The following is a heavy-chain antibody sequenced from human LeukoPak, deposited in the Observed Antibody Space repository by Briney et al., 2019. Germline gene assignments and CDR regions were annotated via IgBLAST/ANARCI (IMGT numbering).Heavy chain of an antibody. V-gene: IGHV4-59*01. D-gene: IGHD3-3*01. CDR1: GGSISSYY. Sequence: SETLSLTXTVSGGSISSYYWSWIRQPPGKGLEWIGYIYYSGSTNYNPSLKSRVTISVDTSKNQFSLKLSSVTAADTAVYYCARGCLEWLLSGYYYYYYMDVWGKGTTVTVSS. J-gene: IGHJ6*03. CDR2: IYYSGST. CDR3: ARGCLEWLLSGYYYYYYMDV.